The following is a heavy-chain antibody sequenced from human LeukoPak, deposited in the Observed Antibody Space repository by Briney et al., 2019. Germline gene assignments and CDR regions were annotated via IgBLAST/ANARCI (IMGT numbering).Heavy chain of an antibody. V-gene: IGHV3-7*01. J-gene: IGHJ4*02. Sequence: GGSVRLFCAPSGLTFTTFWMRWVPQAPGKGLEWVANINQDGSAKRYVDSVKGRFTITRDNAKNSLDLQMNSLRVEDTAVYYCARGTGVDYWGQGTLVSVSS. D-gene: IGHD3-10*01. CDR3: ARGTGVDY. CDR1: GLTFTTFW. CDR2: INQDGSAK.